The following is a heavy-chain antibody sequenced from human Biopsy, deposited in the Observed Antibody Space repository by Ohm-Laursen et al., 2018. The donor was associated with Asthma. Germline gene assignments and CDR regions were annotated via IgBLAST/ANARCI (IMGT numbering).Heavy chain of an antibody. D-gene: IGHD3-3*02. CDR2: IKHDGTEK. J-gene: IGHJ1*01. CDR3: ARTFHFWSPYHAEHCQL. Sequence: GSLRLSCSASGFTFGDYWMSWVRQAPGKGLEWVANIKHDGTEKNHVDSLKGRFTISRDNAKNSLYLQMNSLRAEDTAVYYCARTFHFWSPYHAEHCQLWGQGTLVTVSS. V-gene: IGHV3-7*01. CDR1: GFTFGDYW.